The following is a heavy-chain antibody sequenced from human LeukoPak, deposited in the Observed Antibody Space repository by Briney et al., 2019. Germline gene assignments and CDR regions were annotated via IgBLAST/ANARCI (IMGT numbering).Heavy chain of an antibody. CDR1: GGSFSGYY. CDR2: INHSGST. CDR3: ARGYANITIIGVVDFDY. J-gene: IGHJ4*02. V-gene: IGHV4-34*01. Sequence: SETLSLTCAVYGGSFSGYYWSWIRQPPGKGLEWIGEINHSGSTNYNPSLKSRVTISVDTSKNQFSLKLSSVTAADTAVYYCARGYANITIIGVVDFDYWGQGTLVTVSS. D-gene: IGHD3-3*01.